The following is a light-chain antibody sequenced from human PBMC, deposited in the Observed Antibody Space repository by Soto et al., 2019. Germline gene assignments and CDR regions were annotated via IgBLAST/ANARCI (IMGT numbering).Light chain of an antibody. J-gene: IGKJ4*01. CDR2: GAS. V-gene: IGKV3-15*01. CDR1: QNIRSN. Sequence: EIVMTQSPATLSVSPGERVTLSCRASQNIRSNLAWYQQRPGQAPRLLIYGASTRATGVAGSFSGSGSGTEFTLSISSLQAEDLGAYYCQQYNAWPPTFGGGTKVEI. CDR3: QQYNAWPPT.